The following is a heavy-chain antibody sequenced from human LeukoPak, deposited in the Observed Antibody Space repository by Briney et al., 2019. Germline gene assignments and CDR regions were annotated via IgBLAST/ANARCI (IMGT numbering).Heavy chain of an antibody. Sequence: PSETLSLTCTVSGGSMSDYYWSWIRQPPGKGLEWIGYIYYSGSTNYNPSLKSRVTISVDTSKNQFSPKLSSVTAADTAVYYCARDLRGTSCYDYWGQGTLVTVAS. J-gene: IGHJ4*02. D-gene: IGHD2-2*01. V-gene: IGHV4-59*01. CDR2: IYYSGST. CDR3: ARDLRGTSCYDY. CDR1: GGSMSDYY.